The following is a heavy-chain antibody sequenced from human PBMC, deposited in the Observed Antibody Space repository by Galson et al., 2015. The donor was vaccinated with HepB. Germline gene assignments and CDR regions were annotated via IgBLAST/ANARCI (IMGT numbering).Heavy chain of an antibody. CDR2: INPNSGGT. CDR3: ARDLKQWLTARNGGYGMDV. J-gene: IGHJ6*02. V-gene: IGHV1-2*02. Sequence: SVKVSCKASGYTFTGYYMHWVRQAPGQGLEWMGWINPNSGGTNYAQKFQGRVTMTRDTSISTAYMELSRLRSDDTAVYYCARDLKQWLTARNGGYGMDVWGQGTTVTVSS. CDR1: GYTFTGYY. D-gene: IGHD6-19*01.